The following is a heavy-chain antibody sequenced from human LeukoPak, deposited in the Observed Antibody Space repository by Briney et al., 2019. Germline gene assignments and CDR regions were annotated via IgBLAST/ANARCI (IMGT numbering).Heavy chain of an antibody. J-gene: IGHJ4*02. V-gene: IGHV4-34*01. Sequence: SETLSLTCTVSGGSISSYYWSWIRQPPGKGLEWIGEINHNGSTNYNPSLKSRVTISVDTSKNQFSLKLTSVTAADTAVYYCARQTGSGLFILPGGQGTLVTVSS. CDR2: INHNGST. CDR1: GGSISSYY. D-gene: IGHD3/OR15-3a*01. CDR3: ARQTGSGLFILP.